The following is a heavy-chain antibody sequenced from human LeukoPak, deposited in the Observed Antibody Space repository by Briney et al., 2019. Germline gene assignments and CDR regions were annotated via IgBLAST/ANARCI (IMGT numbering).Heavy chain of an antibody. V-gene: IGHV4-59*01. Sequence: SETLSLTCTVSGGSISSYYWSWIRQPPGKGLEWIGYIYYSGSTNYNPSLKSRVTISVDTSKNQFSLKLSSVTAADTAVYYCAGAFYCSSTSCYRAAFDIWGQGTMVTVSS. J-gene: IGHJ3*02. CDR3: AGAFYCSSTSCYRAAFDI. CDR2: IYYSGST. D-gene: IGHD2-2*02. CDR1: GGSISSYY.